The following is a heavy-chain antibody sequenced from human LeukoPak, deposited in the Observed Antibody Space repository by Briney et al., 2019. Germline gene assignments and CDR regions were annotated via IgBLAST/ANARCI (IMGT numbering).Heavy chain of an antibody. J-gene: IGHJ3*02. Sequence: GGSLRLSCAASGFTFTSYWMSWVRQAPGKGLEWVADIKQDGGETYYADFVRGRFTISRDNGKNSLYLQMNSLRVEDTAVYFCARDSTGWQADSFDIWGQGTKVTVSA. CDR3: ARDSTGWQADSFDI. CDR1: GFTFTSYW. V-gene: IGHV3-7*01. D-gene: IGHD2-8*02. CDR2: IKQDGGET.